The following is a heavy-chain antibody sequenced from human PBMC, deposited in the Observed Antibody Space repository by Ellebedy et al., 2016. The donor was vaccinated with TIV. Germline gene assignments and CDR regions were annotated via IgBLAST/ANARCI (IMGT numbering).Heavy chain of an antibody. V-gene: IGHV4-4*07. CDR1: GGSISSYY. Sequence: SETLSLTCTVSGGSISSYYWSWIRQPAGKGLEWIGRIYTSGSTNYNPSLKSRVTMSVDTSRNQFSLKLSSATPADTAVYYCATGGKGLFDYWGQGTLVTVSS. J-gene: IGHJ4*02. CDR2: IYTSGST. CDR3: ATGGKGLFDY. D-gene: IGHD4-23*01.